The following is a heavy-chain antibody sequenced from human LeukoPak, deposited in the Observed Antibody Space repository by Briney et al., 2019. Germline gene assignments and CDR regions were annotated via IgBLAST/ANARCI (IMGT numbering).Heavy chain of an antibody. Sequence: SETLSLTCTVSGGSISSNSYYWSWIRQPAGKGLEWIGRIYTSGSIIYNPSLKSRVTISVDTSKNQFSLKLSSVTAADTAVYYCARHYYGSGNADWFDPWGQGTLVIVSS. CDR1: GGSISSNSYY. D-gene: IGHD3-10*01. V-gene: IGHV4-61*02. CDR2: IYTSGSI. J-gene: IGHJ5*02. CDR3: ARHYYGSGNADWFDP.